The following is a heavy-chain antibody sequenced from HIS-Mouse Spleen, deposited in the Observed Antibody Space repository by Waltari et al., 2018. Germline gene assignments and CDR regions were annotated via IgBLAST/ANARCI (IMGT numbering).Heavy chain of an antibody. V-gene: IGHV4-39*07. CDR1: GGSISSSSYY. CDR3: AREIPYSSSWYDWYFDL. J-gene: IGHJ2*01. D-gene: IGHD6-13*01. Sequence: QLQLQESGPGLVKPSETLSLTCTVSGGSISSSSYYWGWIRQPPGKGLGGIGGIYYSGSSYYTPSLKSRVTISVDPSKNQFSRKLSSVTAADTAVYYCAREIPYSSSWYDWYFDLWGRGTLVTVSS. CDR2: IYYSGSS.